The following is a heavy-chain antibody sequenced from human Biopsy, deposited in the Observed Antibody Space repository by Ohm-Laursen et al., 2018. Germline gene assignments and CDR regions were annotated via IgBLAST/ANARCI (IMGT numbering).Heavy chain of an antibody. D-gene: IGHD3-3*01. Sequence: GTLSLTCIVSGGSISSRNHYWGWLRQPPGKGLEWIGHVYYSGSTLYNSSLESRVTVSVDTSKNQFHLRLTSMSASDTAVYYCARHSLDDFWSGAHYYFDYWGLGTLVTVSS. J-gene: IGHJ4*02. CDR1: GGSISSRNHY. CDR2: VYYSGST. V-gene: IGHV4-39*01. CDR3: ARHSLDDFWSGAHYYFDY.